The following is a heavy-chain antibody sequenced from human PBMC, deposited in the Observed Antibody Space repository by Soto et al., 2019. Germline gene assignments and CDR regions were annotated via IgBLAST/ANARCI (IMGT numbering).Heavy chain of an antibody. V-gene: IGHV3-33*01. D-gene: IGHD6-6*01. J-gene: IGHJ6*02. Sequence: PGGSLRLSCAASGFTFSSYGMHWVRQAPGKGLEWVAVIWYDGSNKYYADSVKGRFTISRDNSKNTLYLQMNSLRAEDTAVYYCAREEQLAYYYYGMDVWGQGTTVTVSS. CDR2: IWYDGSNK. CDR1: GFTFSSYG. CDR3: AREEQLAYYYYGMDV.